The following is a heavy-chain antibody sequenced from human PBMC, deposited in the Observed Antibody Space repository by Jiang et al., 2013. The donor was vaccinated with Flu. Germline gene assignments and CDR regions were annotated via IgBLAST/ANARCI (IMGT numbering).Heavy chain of an antibody. CDR3: AKEPTTVVRGAFDI. CDR1: GFTFSSYG. J-gene: IGHJ3*02. CDR2: ISYDGSNK. D-gene: IGHD4-23*01. V-gene: IGHV3-30*18. Sequence: VQLVESGGGVVQPGRSLRLSCAASGFTFSSYGMHWVRQAPGKGLEWVAVISYDGSNKYYADSVKGRFTISRDNSKNTLYLQMNSLRAEDTAVYYCAKEPTTVVRGAFDIWGQGTMVTVSS.